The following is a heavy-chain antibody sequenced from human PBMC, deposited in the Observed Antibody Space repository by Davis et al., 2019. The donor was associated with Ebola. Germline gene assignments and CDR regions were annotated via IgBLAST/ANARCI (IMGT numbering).Heavy chain of an antibody. CDR1: GGSISSGDYY. J-gene: IGHJ4*02. V-gene: IGHV4-30-4*01. CDR3: ARVDGGDFDY. D-gene: IGHD4-23*01. CDR2: IYYSGST. Sequence: MPSETLSLTCTVSGGSISSGDYYWSWIRQPPGKGLEWIGYIYYSGSTYYNPSLKSRATISVDRSKNQFSLKLSSVTAADTAVYYCARVDGGDFDYWGQGTLVTVSS.